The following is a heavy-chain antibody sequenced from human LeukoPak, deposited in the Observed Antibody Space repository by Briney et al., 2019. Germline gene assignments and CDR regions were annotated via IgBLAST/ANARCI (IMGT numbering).Heavy chain of an antibody. V-gene: IGHV3-7*01. CDR3: ARERLERHLSFDH. CDR2: IKQDGSEK. D-gene: IGHD1-1*01. J-gene: IGHJ4*02. Sequence: GGSLRLSCAASGFTFSSYWMSWVRQAPGKGPEWVANIKQDGSEKYYVDSVKGRFTISRDNAKNSLYLQMNSLRAEDTAVYYCARERLERHLSFDHWGQGTLVTVSS. CDR1: GFTFSSYW.